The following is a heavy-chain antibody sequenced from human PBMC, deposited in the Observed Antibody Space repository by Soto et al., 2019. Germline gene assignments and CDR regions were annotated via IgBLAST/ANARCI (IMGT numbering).Heavy chain of an antibody. J-gene: IGHJ4*02. V-gene: IGHV4-38-2*01. CDR2: IYHSGST. D-gene: IGHD1-26*01. CDR3: ARFSSGSPFDY. Sequence: LSLTCAVSGYSISSGYYWGWIRQPPGKGLEWIGSIYHSGSTYYNPSLKSRVTISVDTSKNQFSLKLSSVTAADTAVYYCARFSSGSPFDYWGQGTLATVSS. CDR1: GYSISSGYY.